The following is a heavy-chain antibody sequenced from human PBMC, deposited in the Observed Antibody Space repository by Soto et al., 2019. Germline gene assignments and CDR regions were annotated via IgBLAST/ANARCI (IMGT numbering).Heavy chain of an antibody. CDR3: ARDLVYCGSSSCYDHVFDI. CDR2: ISGFDGDT. D-gene: IGHD2-15*01. J-gene: IGHJ3*02. Sequence: QVQLMQSGAELKKPGASVKVSCKASGYTFTTYGLSWVRQAPGQGLERIGWISGFDGDTNYARHLQGRVTMTADTSTRTAYMELRSLMSDDTRVYFCARDLVYCGSSSCYDHVFDIWGQGTMVTV. V-gene: IGHV1-18*01. CDR1: GYTFTTYG.